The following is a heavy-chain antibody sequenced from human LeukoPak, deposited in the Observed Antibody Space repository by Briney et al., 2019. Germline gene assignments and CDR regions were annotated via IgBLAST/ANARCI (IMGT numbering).Heavy chain of an antibody. CDR1: GFTFSTFSFYA. D-gene: IGHD3-10*02. Sequence: PGGSLRLSCAASGFTFSTFSFYAMSWVRQAPGKGLEWVSYISSSGSTIYYADSVKGRFTISRDNAKNSLYLQMNSLRAEDTAVYYCAELGITMIGGVWGKGTTVTISS. CDR2: ISSSGSTI. V-gene: IGHV3-48*03. CDR3: AELGITMIGGV. J-gene: IGHJ6*04.